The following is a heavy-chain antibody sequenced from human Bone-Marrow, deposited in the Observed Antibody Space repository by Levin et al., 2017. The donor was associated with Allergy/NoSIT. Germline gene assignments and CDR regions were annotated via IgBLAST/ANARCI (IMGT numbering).Heavy chain of an antibody. CDR1: GFTFSSYA. D-gene: IGHD6-19*01. V-gene: IGHV3-30*04. CDR3: ARDGTRIAVAGTFQH. CDR2: ISYDGSNK. Sequence: GESLKISCAASGFTFSSYAMHWVRQAPGKGLEWVAVISYDGSNKYYADSVKGRFTISRDNSKNTLYLQMNSLRAEDTAVYYCARDGTRIAVAGTFQHWGQGTLVTVSS. J-gene: IGHJ1*01.